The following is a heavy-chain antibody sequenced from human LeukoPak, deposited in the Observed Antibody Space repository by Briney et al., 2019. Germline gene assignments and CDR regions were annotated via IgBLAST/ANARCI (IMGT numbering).Heavy chain of an antibody. V-gene: IGHV4-39*01. Sequence: SETLSLTCTVSGGSISSSSYFWGWIRQPPGKGLEWIGSIYYSGNTYYNPSLKSRVTISVDTSKNQFSLKLSSVTAADTAVYYCARHDSVPADYGMDVWGQGTTVTVSS. J-gene: IGHJ6*02. CDR2: IYYSGNT. CDR1: GGSISSSSYF. CDR3: ARHDSVPADYGMDV. D-gene: IGHD2-2*01.